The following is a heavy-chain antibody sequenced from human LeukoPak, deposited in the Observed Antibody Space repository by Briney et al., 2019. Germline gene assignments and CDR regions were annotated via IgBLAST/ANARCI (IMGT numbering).Heavy chain of an antibody. D-gene: IGHD3-16*02. CDR3: ARGGFGIPFDY. J-gene: IGHJ4*02. Sequence: SGTLSLTCTVSGGSVSSGRYYWSGTREPPGKGLEWIGHVYNSGSTRYKPSLKSRVTISVDTSKNQFSLKLSSVTAADTAVYYCARGGFGIPFDYWGQGTLVTVSS. CDR1: GGSVSSGRYY. V-gene: IGHV4-61*01. CDR2: VYNSGST.